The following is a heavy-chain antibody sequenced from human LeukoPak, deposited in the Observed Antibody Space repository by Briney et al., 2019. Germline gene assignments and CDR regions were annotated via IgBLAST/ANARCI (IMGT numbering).Heavy chain of an antibody. CDR3: ARGTGYTYAFTGRERTKSRLDY. CDR1: GFTLSSYA. Sequence: PGGSLRLSCAASGFTLSSYAIHWVRQAPAKGLEWVAVISYDGSNKYYTDSVKGRFPISRDISKNTLYVHMNSLRAEDTAVYYCARGTGYTYAFTGRERTKSRLDYWGQGTLVTVSS. D-gene: IGHD5-18*01. V-gene: IGHV3-30*04. CDR2: ISYDGSNK. J-gene: IGHJ4*02.